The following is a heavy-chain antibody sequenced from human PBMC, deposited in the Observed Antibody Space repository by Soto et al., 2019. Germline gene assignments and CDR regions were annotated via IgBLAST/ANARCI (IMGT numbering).Heavy chain of an antibody. CDR3: AGRSGSSDY. CDR1: GFTFTNYT. CDR2: ISYDEIDK. J-gene: IGHJ4*02. Sequence: GGSLRLSCAASGFTFTNYTMHWVRQAPGKGLEWVALISYDEIDKYYADAVKGRFTISRDNSKNTLYLQMDSLRAEDTAVYYCAGRSGSSDYWGRGILVTVSS. V-gene: IGHV3-30*04. D-gene: IGHD3-10*01.